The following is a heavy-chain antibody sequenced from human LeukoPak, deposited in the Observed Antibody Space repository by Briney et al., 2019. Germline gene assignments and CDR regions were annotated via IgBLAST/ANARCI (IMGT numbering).Heavy chain of an antibody. Sequence: GGSLRLSCETAGFTFSSYVTHWVRRTPGKGLVWVSRISHDGIISYADSVKGRFTISRDNAKNTLILQMNSLRVEDTAVYYCARDWVYKIDYWGRGTLVTVSS. J-gene: IGHJ4*02. V-gene: IGHV3-74*01. CDR2: ISHDGII. CDR1: GFTFSSYV. D-gene: IGHD5-24*01. CDR3: ARDWVYKIDY.